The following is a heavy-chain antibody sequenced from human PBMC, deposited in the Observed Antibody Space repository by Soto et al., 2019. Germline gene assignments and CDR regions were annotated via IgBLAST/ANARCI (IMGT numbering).Heavy chain of an antibody. D-gene: IGHD3-22*01. Sequence: EVQVLQSGGGLVPPGGSLRLSCAGSGFTFINTGMSWVRQAPGQGLEWVSAITGNGDTTYYADSVKGRFTISRDNSKRTLYLQMNSLRAEDTAVYYCATIDGYFDYWGQGTLVTVSS. CDR3: ATIDGYFDY. CDR2: ITGNGDTT. CDR1: GFTFINTG. J-gene: IGHJ4*02. V-gene: IGHV3-23*01.